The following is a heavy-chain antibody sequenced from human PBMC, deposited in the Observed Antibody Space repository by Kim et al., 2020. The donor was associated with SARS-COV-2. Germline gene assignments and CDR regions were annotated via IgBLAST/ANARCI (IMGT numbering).Heavy chain of an antibody. CDR3: AREEAVAGFDY. Sequence: NYAQKLQGRVTMTTDTSTRTAYMELRSLRSDDTAVYYCAREEAVAGFDYWGQGTLVTVSS. V-gene: IGHV1-18*01. J-gene: IGHJ4*02. D-gene: IGHD6-19*01.